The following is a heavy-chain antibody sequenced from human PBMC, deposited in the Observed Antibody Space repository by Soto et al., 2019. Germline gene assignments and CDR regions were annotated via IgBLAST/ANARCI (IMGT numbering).Heavy chain of an antibody. Sequence: PGGSLRLSCAASGFTFSIYWMTWVRQAPGKGLEWVANIKEDGDERFYVDSVKGRFTISRDNAKSSLSLQLNSLRAEDTAVYYCARGFRRFDSWGQGTLVTVSS. CDR3: ARGFRRFDS. V-gene: IGHV3-7*04. CDR1: GFTFSIYW. CDR2: IKEDGDER. J-gene: IGHJ4*02.